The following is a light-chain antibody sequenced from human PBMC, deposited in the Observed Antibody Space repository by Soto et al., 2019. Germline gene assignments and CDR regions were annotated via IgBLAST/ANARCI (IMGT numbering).Light chain of an antibody. CDR2: KAS. CDR1: QSISSW. V-gene: IGKV1-5*03. J-gene: IGKJ1*01. CDR3: QQYNSYSGT. Sequence: DIPMTQSPSTLSASVGDRVTITCRASQSISSWLAWYQQKPGKAPKLLTYKASSLESGVPSRFSGSGSGTEFTLTISSLQPDDFATYYCQQYNSYSGTFGQGTKVEIK.